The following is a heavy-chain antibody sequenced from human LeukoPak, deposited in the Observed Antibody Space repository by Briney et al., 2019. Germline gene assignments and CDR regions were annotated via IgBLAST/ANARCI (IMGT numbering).Heavy chain of an antibody. Sequence: PSETLSLTCAVSGGSISSRNWWSWVRQPLGKGLEWIGEIYHSGSINYNPSLKSRVTISVDKSKNQLSLRLTSVTAADTAVYYCARDNGAIRAYYYHGMDVWGQGTTVTVSS. D-gene: IGHD2-8*01. CDR2: IYHSGSI. J-gene: IGHJ6*02. V-gene: IGHV4-4*02. CDR1: GGSISSRNW. CDR3: ARDNGAIRAYYYHGMDV.